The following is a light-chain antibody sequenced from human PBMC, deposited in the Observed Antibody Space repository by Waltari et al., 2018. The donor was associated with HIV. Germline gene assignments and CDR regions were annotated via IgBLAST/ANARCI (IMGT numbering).Light chain of an antibody. CDR3: SSYTSSSTLPM. CDR2: EVS. CDR1: SSAAGGYHY. Sequence: QSALTPPASVSRSPGQSITTSCPGTSSAAGGYHYVSWYQQHPGKAPKLMIYEVSNRPSGVSNRCSGSKSGNTASLTISGLQAEDEADYYCSSYTSSSTLPMFGGGTKLTVL. V-gene: IGLV2-14*01. J-gene: IGLJ3*02.